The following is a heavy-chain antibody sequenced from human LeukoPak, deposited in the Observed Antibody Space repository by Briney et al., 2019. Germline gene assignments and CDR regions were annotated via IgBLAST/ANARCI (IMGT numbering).Heavy chain of an antibody. J-gene: IGHJ4*02. CDR1: GGSISSGGYS. CDR3: ARVGSSSSWDDY. V-gene: IGHV4-30-2*01. D-gene: IGHD6-6*01. CDR2: IYHSGST. Sequence: SQTLSLTCAVSGGSISSGGYSWSWIRQPPGKGLEWIGYIYHSGSTYYNPSLKSRVTISVDRSKNQFSLKLSSVTAADTAVYYCARVGSSSSWDDYWGQGTLVTVSS.